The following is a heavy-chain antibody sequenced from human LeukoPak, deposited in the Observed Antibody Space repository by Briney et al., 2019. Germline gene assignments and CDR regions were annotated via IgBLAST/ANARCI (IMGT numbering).Heavy chain of an antibody. D-gene: IGHD5-24*01. CDR1: GLTFSSYA. CDR3: ARESVEMATISPFDY. Sequence: GGSLRLSCAASGLTFSSYAMSWVRQAPGKGLEWVSAISGSGGSTYYADSVKGRFTISRGNSKNTLYLQMNSLRAEDTAVYYCARESVEMATISPFDYWGQGTLVTVSS. V-gene: IGHV3-23*01. CDR2: ISGSGGST. J-gene: IGHJ4*02.